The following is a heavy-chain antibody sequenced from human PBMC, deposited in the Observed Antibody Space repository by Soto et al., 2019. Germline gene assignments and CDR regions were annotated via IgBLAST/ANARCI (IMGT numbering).Heavy chain of an antibody. CDR3: ARDLGYYYDSSGQAFDY. CDR2: IYYSGST. Sequence: PSETLSLTCTVSGGSISSGGYYWSWIRQHPGKGLEWIGYIYYSGSTYYNPSLKSRVTISVDTSENQFSLKLSSVTAADTAVYYCARDLGYYYDSSGQAFDYWSQGTLVAVSS. D-gene: IGHD3-22*01. V-gene: IGHV4-31*03. CDR1: GGSISSGGYY. J-gene: IGHJ4*02.